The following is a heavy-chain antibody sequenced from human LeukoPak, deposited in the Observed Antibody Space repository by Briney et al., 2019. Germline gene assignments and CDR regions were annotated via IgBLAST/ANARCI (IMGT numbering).Heavy chain of an antibody. V-gene: IGHV4-39*01. D-gene: IGHD3-22*01. CDR1: GGSISSSSYY. CDR3: ARQPRTMIVVGIDY. Sequence: SETLSLTCIVSGGSISSSSYYWGWIRQPPGKGLEWIGSIYYSGSTYYNPSLKSRVTISVDTSKNQFSLKLSSVTAADTAVYYCARQPRTMIVVGIDYWGQGTLVTVSS. J-gene: IGHJ4*02. CDR2: IYYSGST.